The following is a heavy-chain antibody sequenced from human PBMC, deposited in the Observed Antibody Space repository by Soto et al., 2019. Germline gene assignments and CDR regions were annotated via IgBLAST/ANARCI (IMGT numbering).Heavy chain of an antibody. V-gene: IGHV3-30-3*01. CDR1: GFTFSSYA. CDR2: ISYDGSNK. CDR3: ARWPASIVVVVAATWDY. D-gene: IGHD2-15*01. J-gene: IGHJ4*02. Sequence: QVQLVESGGGVVQPGRSLRLSCAASGFTFSSYAMHWVRQAPGKGLEWVAVISYDGSNKYYADSVKGRFTISRDNSKNTLYLQMNSLRAEDTAVYYCARWPASIVVVVAATWDYWGQGTLVTVSS.